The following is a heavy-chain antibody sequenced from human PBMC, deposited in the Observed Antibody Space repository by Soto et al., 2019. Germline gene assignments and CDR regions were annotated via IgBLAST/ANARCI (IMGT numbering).Heavy chain of an antibody. CDR3: TRATILDV. V-gene: IGHV3-48*02. Sequence: VQLVESGGGVVQPGRSLRLSCAASGFPFTTYGMHWVRQAPGKGPEWVSYISSPISTIYYADSVKGRFTISRDNAKNSLYLQMNSLRDEDTAVYYCTRATILDVWGQGTTVTVSS. D-gene: IGHD3-3*01. J-gene: IGHJ6*02. CDR2: ISSPISTI. CDR1: GFPFTTYG.